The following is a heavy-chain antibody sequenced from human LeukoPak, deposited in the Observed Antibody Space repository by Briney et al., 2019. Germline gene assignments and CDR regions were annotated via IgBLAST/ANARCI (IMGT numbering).Heavy chain of an antibody. CDR1: GGSFSGYY. CDR2: INHSGST. CDR3: ARGAILRYFDRFDP. V-gene: IGHV4-34*01. Sequence: SETLSLTCAVYGGSFSGYYWSWIRQPPGKGLEWIGEINHSGSTNYNPSLKSRVTISVDTSKNQFSLKLSSVTAADTAVYYCARGAILRYFDRFDPWGQGTLVTVSS. D-gene: IGHD3-9*01. J-gene: IGHJ5*02.